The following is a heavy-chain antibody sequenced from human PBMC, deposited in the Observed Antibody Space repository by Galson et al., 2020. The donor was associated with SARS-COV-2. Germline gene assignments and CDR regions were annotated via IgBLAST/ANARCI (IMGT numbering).Heavy chain of an antibody. J-gene: IGHJ4*02. CDR3: ARDPLGHGDYYFDY. CDR2: IWYDGSNK. Sequence: GGSLRLSCAASGFIFSSYGMHWVRRAPGKGLEWVAVIWYDGSNKYYADSVKGRFTISRDNSKNTLYLQMNSLRAEDTAVYYCARDPLGHGDYYFDYWGQGTLVTVSS. CDR1: GFIFSSYG. V-gene: IGHV3-33*01. D-gene: IGHD4-17*01.